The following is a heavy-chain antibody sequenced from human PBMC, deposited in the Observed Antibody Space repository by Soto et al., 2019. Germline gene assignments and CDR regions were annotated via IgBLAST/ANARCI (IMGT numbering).Heavy chain of an antibody. CDR3: ARGVRQSVVVGL. V-gene: IGHV4-34*01. J-gene: IGHJ4*02. CDR1: GGSFSGYY. CDR2: INHSGST. D-gene: IGHD2-21*01. Sequence: SETLSLTCAVYGGSFSGYYWSWIRQPPGKGLEWIGEINHSGSTNYNPSLKSRVTISVDTSKNQFSLKLSFVTAADTAVYYCARGVRQSVVVGLWGQGTLVTVSS.